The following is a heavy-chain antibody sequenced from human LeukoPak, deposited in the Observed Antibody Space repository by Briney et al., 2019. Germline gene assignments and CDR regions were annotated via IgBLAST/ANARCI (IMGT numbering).Heavy chain of an antibody. Sequence: SETLSLTCTVSGGSISSSSYYWGWIRQPPGKGLEWIGRSYYSGSTYYNPSLKIRVTISVDTAKNQFSLKLSSVTAADTAVYYCAREAIAAAVNDAFDIWGQGTMVTVSS. CDR3: AREAIAAAVNDAFDI. V-gene: IGHV4-39*07. D-gene: IGHD6-13*01. CDR1: GGSISSSSYY. CDR2: SYYSGST. J-gene: IGHJ3*02.